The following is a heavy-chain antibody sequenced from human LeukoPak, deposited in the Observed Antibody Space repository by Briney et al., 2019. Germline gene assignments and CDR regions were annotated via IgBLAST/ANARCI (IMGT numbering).Heavy chain of an antibody. J-gene: IGHJ4*02. CDR1: GFTFSNYN. Sequence: GGSLRLSCAASGFTFSNYNMNWVRQAPGKGLEWVAFIRYDGSNKYYADSVKGRFTISRDNSKNTLYLQMNSLRAEDTAVYYCAKDRGRKADYWGQGTLVTVSS. CDR3: AKDRGRKADY. V-gene: IGHV3-30*02. D-gene: IGHD3-16*01. CDR2: IRYDGSNK.